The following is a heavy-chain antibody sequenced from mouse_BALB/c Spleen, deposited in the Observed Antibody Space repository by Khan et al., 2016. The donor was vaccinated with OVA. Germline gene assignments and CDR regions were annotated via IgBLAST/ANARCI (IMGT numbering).Heavy chain of an antibody. Sequence: QVQLKQSGPELVKPGASVRISCKASGYTFTSYYIHWVKQRPGQGLEWIGWSYPGNVNTKYNEKFKGKDTLTADTSSSTAYMQLSSLTSEDSAVYFCASWGGNYPSYAMDSWGQGTSVTVSS. CDR3: ASWGGNYPSYAMDS. J-gene: IGHJ4*01. V-gene: IGHV1S56*01. D-gene: IGHD2-1*01. CDR1: GYTFTSYY. CDR2: SYPGNVNT.